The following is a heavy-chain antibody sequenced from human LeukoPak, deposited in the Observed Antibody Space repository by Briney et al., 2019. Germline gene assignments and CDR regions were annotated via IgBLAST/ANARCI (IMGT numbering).Heavy chain of an antibody. D-gene: IGHD2-2*01. CDR3: AKGLGYCSSTSCYAGGAFDY. J-gene: IGHJ4*02. V-gene: IGHV3-43D*04. Sequence: GGSLRLSCAASEFSFNNAWMSWVRQAPGKGLEWVSLISWDGGSTYYADSVKGRFTISRDNSKNSLYLQMNSLRAEDTALYYCAKGLGYCSSTSCYAGGAFDYWGQGTLVTVSS. CDR2: ISWDGGST. CDR1: EFSFNNAW.